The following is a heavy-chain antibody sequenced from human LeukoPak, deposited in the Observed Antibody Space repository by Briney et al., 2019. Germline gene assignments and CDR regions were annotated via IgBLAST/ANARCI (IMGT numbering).Heavy chain of an antibody. Sequence: GGSLRLSCAASGFIFNNYAIAWVRQPPGKGLEWVSAISGSGGSTYYAESVKGRFTISRDNSKHTLYLEMNSLRAVDTAVYYCAKDFFDSSSCYYFDYWGQGTLVTVSS. CDR1: GFIFNNYA. J-gene: IGHJ4*02. V-gene: IGHV3-23*01. D-gene: IGHD2-2*01. CDR3: AKDFFDSSSCYYFDY. CDR2: ISGSGGST.